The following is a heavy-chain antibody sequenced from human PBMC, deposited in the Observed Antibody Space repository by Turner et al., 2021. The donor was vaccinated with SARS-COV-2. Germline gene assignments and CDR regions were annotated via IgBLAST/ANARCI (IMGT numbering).Heavy chain of an antibody. CDR3: AKQSGPYCSGGSCYGGIFDY. D-gene: IGHD2-15*01. Sequence: QVQLVESGGGVVQPGGSLRLSFAASGFTFSSYGMHWVRQAPGKGLEWGAVTSYDGSDKNYADSVKGRFTISRDNSKNTLYLNSLRAEDTAVYYCAKQSGPYCSGGSCYGGIFDYWGQGTLVTVSS. CDR2: TSYDGSDK. J-gene: IGHJ4*02. CDR1: GFTFSSYG. V-gene: IGHV3-30*18.